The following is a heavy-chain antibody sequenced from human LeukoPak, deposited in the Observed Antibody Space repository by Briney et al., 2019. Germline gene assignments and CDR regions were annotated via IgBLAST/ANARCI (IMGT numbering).Heavy chain of an antibody. CDR1: GFTFSSYE. J-gene: IGHJ4*02. V-gene: IGHV3-23*01. CDR2: ISGSGGST. CDR3: ANSIAARLT. Sequence: GGSLRLSCAASGFTFSSYEMNWVRQAPGKGLEWVSAISGSGGSTYYADSVKGRFTISRDNSKNTLYLQMNSLRAEDTAVYYCANSIAARLTGGQGTLVTVSS. D-gene: IGHD6-6*01.